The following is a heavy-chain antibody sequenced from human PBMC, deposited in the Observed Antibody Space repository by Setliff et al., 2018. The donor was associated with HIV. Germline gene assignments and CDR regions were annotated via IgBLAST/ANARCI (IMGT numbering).Heavy chain of an antibody. CDR1: GGTFSSYT. CDR3: ATLDYYGSQTYNLALHY. J-gene: IGHJ4*02. CDR2: SIPILGIG. V-gene: IGHV1-69*02. Sequence: ASVKVSCKASGGTFSSYTINWVRQAPGQGLEWMGRSIPILGIGNDEQAQKFKGRVTFTADKSTSTVYMELSSLRSEDTAMYYCATLDYYGSQTYNLALHYWGQGTLVTVSS. D-gene: IGHD3-10*01.